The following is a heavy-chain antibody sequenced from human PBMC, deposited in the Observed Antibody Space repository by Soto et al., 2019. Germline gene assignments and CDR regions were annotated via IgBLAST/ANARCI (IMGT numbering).Heavy chain of an antibody. CDR2: ISYDGSNK. D-gene: IGHD3-16*02. CDR3: AKDRGHMITFGGVLVWGAFDI. CDR1: GFTFSSYG. V-gene: IGHV3-30*18. J-gene: IGHJ3*02. Sequence: QVQLVESGGGVVQPGRSLRLSCAASGFTFSSYGMHWVRQAPGKGLEWVAVISYDGSNKYYADSVKGRFTISRDNSKNALYLHMNSRKAEETAVYYSAKDRGHMITFGGVLVWGAFDIWGQGTMVTVSS.